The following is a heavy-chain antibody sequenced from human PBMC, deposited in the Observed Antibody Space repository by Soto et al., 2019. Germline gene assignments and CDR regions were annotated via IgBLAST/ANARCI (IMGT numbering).Heavy chain of an antibody. J-gene: IGHJ4*02. Sequence: SETLSLTCTVSGGSISSYYWSWIRQPPGKGLEWIGYIYYSGSTNYNPSLKSRVTISVDTSKNQFSLKLSSVAAADTAVYYCAKEEESHFDYWGQGTLVTVS. CDR3: AKEEESHFDY. CDR1: GGSISSYY. V-gene: IGHV4-59*12. CDR2: IYYSGST.